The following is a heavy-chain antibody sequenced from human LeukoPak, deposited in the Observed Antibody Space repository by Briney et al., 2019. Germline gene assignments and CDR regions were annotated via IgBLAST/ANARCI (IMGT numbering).Heavy chain of an antibody. Sequence: SETLSLTCTLSGGSITSDSDYWGWIRQPPGKGLEWIGSVYYSGSTYYNPSLKSRVTISVDTSKNQFSLKLSSVTAADTAVYYCARHLGYCSSTSCYGEYYYYYMDVWGKGTTVTVSS. CDR3: ARHLGYCSSTSCYGEYYYYYMDV. V-gene: IGHV4-39*01. J-gene: IGHJ6*03. D-gene: IGHD2-2*01. CDR2: VYYSGST. CDR1: GGSITSDSDY.